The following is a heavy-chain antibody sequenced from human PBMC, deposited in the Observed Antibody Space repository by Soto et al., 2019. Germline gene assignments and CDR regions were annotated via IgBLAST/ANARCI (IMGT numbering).Heavy chain of an antibody. CDR2: IVVGSGNT. D-gene: IGHD3-10*01. V-gene: IGHV1-58*01. J-gene: IGHJ6*03. CDR3: AADRGAGCCYYYMDV. CDR1: GFTFTSSA. Sequence: ASVKVSCKASGFTFTSSAVQWVRQARGQRLEWIGWIVVGSGNTNYAQKFQERVTITRDMSTSTAYMELSSLRSEDTAVYYCAADRGAGCCYYYMDVWGKGTTVTVSS.